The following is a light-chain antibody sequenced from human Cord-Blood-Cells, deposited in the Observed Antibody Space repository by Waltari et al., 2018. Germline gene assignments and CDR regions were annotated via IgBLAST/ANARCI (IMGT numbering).Light chain of an antibody. V-gene: IGLV2-23*02. CDR2: EVS. J-gene: IGLJ2*01. Sequence: QSPLTQPASVSGSPGQSITISCTGTSSDVGSYNLVSWYQQHPGKAPKLMIYEVSKRPSGVSNRFSGSKSGNTASLTISGLQAEDEADYYCCSYAGSSTFKVFGGGTKLTVL. CDR1: SSDVGSYNL. CDR3: CSYAGSSTFKV.